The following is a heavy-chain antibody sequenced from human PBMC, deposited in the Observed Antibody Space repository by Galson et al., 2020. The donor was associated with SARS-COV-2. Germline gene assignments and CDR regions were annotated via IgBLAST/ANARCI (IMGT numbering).Heavy chain of an antibody. D-gene: IGHD3-10*01. CDR3: ASLYGSGSNSY. Sequence: GESLKISCAASGFTFSSYAMSWVRQAPGKGLEWVSAISGSGGSTYYADSVKGRFTISRDNSKNTLYLQMNSLRAEDTAVYYCASLYGSGSNSYWGQGTLVTVSS. CDR2: ISGSGGST. CDR1: GFTFSSYA. J-gene: IGHJ4*02. V-gene: IGHV3-23*01.